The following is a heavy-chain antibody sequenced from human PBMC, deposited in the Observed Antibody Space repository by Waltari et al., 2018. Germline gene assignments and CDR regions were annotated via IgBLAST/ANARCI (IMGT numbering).Heavy chain of an antibody. D-gene: IGHD1-26*01. Sequence: QVQLVQSGAEVKKPGASVKVSCKASGYTLTGYYMHWVRQAPGQGLEWMGLINPNSGGTNYAQKFQGRVTMTRDTSISTAYMELSRLRSDDTAIYYCARWWELLIAFDIWGQGTMVTVSS. V-gene: IGHV1-2*02. CDR2: INPNSGGT. CDR3: ARWWELLIAFDI. CDR1: GYTLTGYY. J-gene: IGHJ3*02.